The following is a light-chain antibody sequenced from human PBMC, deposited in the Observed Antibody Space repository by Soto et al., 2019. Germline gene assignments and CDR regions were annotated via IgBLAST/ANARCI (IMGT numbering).Light chain of an antibody. CDR3: ETWDSNTRV. CDR2: LEGSGSY. Sequence: QAVLTQSPSASASLGSSVKRTCTLSSGHSSYIIAWHQQQPGNAPRYLMNLEGSGSYNKGSGTPARFSGSSSGADRDLTISTLQSEDEADYYCETWDSNTRVFGTGTKLTVL. J-gene: IGLJ1*01. V-gene: IGLV4-60*03. CDR1: SGHSSYI.